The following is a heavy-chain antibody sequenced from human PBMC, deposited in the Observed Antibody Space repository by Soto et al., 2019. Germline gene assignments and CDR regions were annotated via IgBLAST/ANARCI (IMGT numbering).Heavy chain of an antibody. J-gene: IGHJ6*02. D-gene: IGHD3-10*01. CDR3: ARENGGYGMDV. V-gene: IGHV1-18*04. CDR2: ISAYNGNT. Sequence: ASVKVSCKTSVYTFTSYGMTWVRQAPGQGLEWMGWISAYNGNTKYAHNLHGRVTMTTDTATITAYMELRSLRSDDTAVYYCARENGGYGMDVWGQGTTVTVSS. CDR1: VYTFTSYG.